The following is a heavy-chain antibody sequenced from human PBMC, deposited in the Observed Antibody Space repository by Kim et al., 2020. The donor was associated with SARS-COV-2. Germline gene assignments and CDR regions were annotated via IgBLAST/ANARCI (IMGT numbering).Heavy chain of an antibody. D-gene: IGHD6-6*01. J-gene: IGHJ5*02. CDR3: ARDRVRIAARRPRNNWFDP. V-gene: IGHV1-69*13. CDR1: GGTFSSYA. CDR2: IIPIFGTA. Sequence: SVKVSCKASGGTFSSYAISWVRQAPGQGLEWMGGIIPIFGTANYAQKFQGRVTITADESTSTAYMELSSLRSEDTAVYYCARDRVRIAARRPRNNWFDPWGQGTLVTVSS.